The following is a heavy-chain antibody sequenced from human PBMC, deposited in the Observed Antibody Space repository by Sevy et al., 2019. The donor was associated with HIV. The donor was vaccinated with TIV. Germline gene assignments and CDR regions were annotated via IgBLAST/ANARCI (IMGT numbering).Heavy chain of an antibody. J-gene: IGHJ6*02. Sequence: GGSLRLSCAASGFTFSSYAMHWVRQAPGKGLEWVAVISYDGSNKYYADSVKGRFTISRDNSKNTLYLQMNSLRAEDTAVYYCARDMDAFQEKIFGGPNGEYYYYYYGMDVWGQGTTVTVSS. CDR3: ARDMDAFQEKIFGGPNGEYYYYYYGMDV. CDR2: ISYDGSNK. D-gene: IGHD3-3*01. CDR1: GFTFSSYA. V-gene: IGHV3-30-3*01.